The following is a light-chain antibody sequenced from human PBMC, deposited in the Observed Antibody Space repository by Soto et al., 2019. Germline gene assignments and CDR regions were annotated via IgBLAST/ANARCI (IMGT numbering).Light chain of an antibody. V-gene: IGKV1-5*01. CDR2: DAS. CDR1: QSINRW. Sequence: GDRVTITCRASQSINRWLAWYQQKPGKAPKLLIYDASSLESGVPSRFNGSGSGTDFTLTITSLQPDDFATYYCQHPRWTFGQGTKVEIK. CDR3: QHPRWT. J-gene: IGKJ1*01.